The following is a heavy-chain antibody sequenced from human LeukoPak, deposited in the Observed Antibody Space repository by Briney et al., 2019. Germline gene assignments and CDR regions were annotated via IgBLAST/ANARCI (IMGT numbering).Heavy chain of an antibody. Sequence: SETLSLTFTVSGGSISSYYWSWIRQPPGKGLEGIGYIYYSGSTNYNPSLKSRVTISVDTSKNQFSLKLSSVTAADTAVYYCAREVEPISAMDKRDWYFDLWGRGTLVTVSS. D-gene: IGHD5-18*01. CDR1: GGSISSYY. J-gene: IGHJ2*01. CDR2: IYYSGST. CDR3: AREVEPISAMDKRDWYFDL. V-gene: IGHV4-59*01.